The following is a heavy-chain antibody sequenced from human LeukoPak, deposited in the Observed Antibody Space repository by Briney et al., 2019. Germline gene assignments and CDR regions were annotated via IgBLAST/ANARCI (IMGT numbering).Heavy chain of an antibody. D-gene: IGHD5-18*01. J-gene: IGHJ3*02. Sequence: PAETLSLTCTVSGGPIRTYQWSWIRQPPGKGLEWIGRIYISGSTNYNPSLKSRVTMSVDTSKNQFSLKLRSVTAADTAVYYCAREDGTAMDNAFDIWSQGTMVTVSS. CDR3: AREDGTAMDNAFDI. CDR2: IYISGST. CDR1: GGPIRTYQ. V-gene: IGHV4-4*07.